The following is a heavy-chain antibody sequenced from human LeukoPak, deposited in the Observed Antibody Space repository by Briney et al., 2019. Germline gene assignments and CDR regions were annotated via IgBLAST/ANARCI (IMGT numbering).Heavy chain of an antibody. CDR3: AKDDGRIAAAGLRAFDI. D-gene: IGHD6-13*01. CDR1: GFTFSSYG. V-gene: IGHV3-23*01. J-gene: IGHJ3*02. CDR2: ISGSVGTI. Sequence: GGTLRLSCAASGFTFSSYGMSWVRQAPGKGLEWVSSISGSVGTIYYADSVKGRFTISRDNSKNTLYLQMNSLRAEDTAVYYCAKDDGRIAAAGLRAFDIWGQGTMVTVSS.